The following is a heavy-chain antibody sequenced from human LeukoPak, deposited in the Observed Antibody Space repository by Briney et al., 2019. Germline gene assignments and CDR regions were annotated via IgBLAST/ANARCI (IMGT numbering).Heavy chain of an antibody. V-gene: IGHV1-18*01. Sequence: ASVKVSCKASGYTFTSYGISWVRQAPGQGLEWMGWISAYNGNTNYAQKLQGRVTMTTDTSTSTAYMELRSLRSDDTAVYYCAREMGFYYYASSGYSAFDIWGQGTMVTVSS. CDR3: AREMGFYYYASSGYSAFDI. D-gene: IGHD3-22*01. CDR1: GYTFTSYG. J-gene: IGHJ3*02. CDR2: ISAYNGNT.